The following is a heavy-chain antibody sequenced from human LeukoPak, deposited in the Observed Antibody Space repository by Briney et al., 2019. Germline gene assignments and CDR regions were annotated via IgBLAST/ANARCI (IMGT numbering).Heavy chain of an antibody. J-gene: IGHJ6*02. V-gene: IGHV3-7*03. CDR1: GFTFSSYW. D-gene: IGHD3-3*01. CDR3: ARDDFWSGYYYYYYGMDV. CDR2: IKQDGSEK. Sequence: PGGSLRLSCAASGFTFSSYWMSWVRQAPGKGLEWVANIKQDGSEKYYVDSVKGRFTISRDSAKNSLYLQMNSLRAEDTAVYYCARDDFWSGYYYYYYGMDVWGQGTTVTVSS.